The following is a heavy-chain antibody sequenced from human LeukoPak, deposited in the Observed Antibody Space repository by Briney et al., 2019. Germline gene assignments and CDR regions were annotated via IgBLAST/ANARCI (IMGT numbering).Heavy chain of an antibody. D-gene: IGHD3-22*01. CDR3: ARPIDSSGYYGGTFDY. Sequence: GGSLRLSCAASGFTFSSYAMSWVRQAPGKGLEWVSTISGSGGSTYYADSVKGRFTISRDNAKNSLYLQMNSLRAEDTAVYYCARPIDSSGYYGGTFDYWGQGTLVTVSS. CDR1: GFTFSSYA. J-gene: IGHJ4*02. V-gene: IGHV3-23*01. CDR2: ISGSGGST.